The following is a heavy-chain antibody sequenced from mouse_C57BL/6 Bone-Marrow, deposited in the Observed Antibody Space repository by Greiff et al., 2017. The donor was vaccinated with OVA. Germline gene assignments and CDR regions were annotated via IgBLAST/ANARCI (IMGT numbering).Heavy chain of an antibody. Sequence: VQLQQPGAELVKPGASVKLSCKASGYTFTSYWMHWVKQRPGQGLEWIGMIHPNSGSTNYNEKFKSKATLTVDKSSSTAYMQLSSLTSEDSAVYYCGGVLLRPPYAMDYWGQGTSVTVSS. V-gene: IGHV1-64*01. CDR1: GYTFTSYW. J-gene: IGHJ4*01. CDR3: GGVLLRPPYAMDY. CDR2: IHPNSGST. D-gene: IGHD1-1*01.